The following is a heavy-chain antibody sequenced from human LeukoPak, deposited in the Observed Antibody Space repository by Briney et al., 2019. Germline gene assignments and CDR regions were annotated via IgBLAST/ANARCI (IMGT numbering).Heavy chain of an antibody. J-gene: IGHJ5*02. D-gene: IGHD2-15*01. Sequence: SETLSLTCTVSGGSISSSSYYWGWTRQPPGKGLEWIGSIYYSGSTHYNPSLKSRVTISVDTSKNQFSLKLSSVTAADTAVYYCAATDRCSGGSCYSLGFWFDPWGQGTLVTVSS. V-gene: IGHV4-39*01. CDR3: AATDRCSGGSCYSLGFWFDP. CDR2: IYYSGST. CDR1: GGSISSSSYY.